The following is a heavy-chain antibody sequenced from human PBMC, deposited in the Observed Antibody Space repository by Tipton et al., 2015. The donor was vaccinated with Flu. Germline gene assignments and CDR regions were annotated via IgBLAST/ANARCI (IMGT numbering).Heavy chain of an antibody. CDR1: GGSISSSNW. D-gene: IGHD6-13*01. J-gene: IGHJ1*01. V-gene: IGHV4-4*02. CDR2: IYHSGST. Sequence: SLRLSCAVSGGSISSSNWWSWVRQPPGKGLEWIGEIYHSGSTNYNPSLKSRVTISVDKSKNQFSLKLSSVTAADTAVYYCARDKAIAAAGTDRGYFQHWGQGPLVTVSS. CDR3: ARDKAIAAAGTDRGYFQH.